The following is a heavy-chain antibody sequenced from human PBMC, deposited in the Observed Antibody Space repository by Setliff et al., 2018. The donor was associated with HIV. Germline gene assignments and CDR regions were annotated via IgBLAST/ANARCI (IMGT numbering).Heavy chain of an antibody. J-gene: IGHJ3*02. CDR3: ARIPTGGAFDI. CDR2: IVPILGIA. CDR1: GGTFTNSA. Sequence: GASVKVSCKASGGTFTNSAIVWVRQSPGQGLEWMGAIVPILGIANSAQKFQGRVTITTDESTNTAYMELSSLRSEDTAVYYCARIPTGGAFDIWGQGTVVTVSS. D-gene: IGHD7-27*01. V-gene: IGHV1-69*10.